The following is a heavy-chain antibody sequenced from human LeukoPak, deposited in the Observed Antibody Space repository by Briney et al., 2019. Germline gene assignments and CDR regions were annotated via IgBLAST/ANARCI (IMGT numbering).Heavy chain of an antibody. CDR3: AKDGGLWVSAHWGDS. CDR1: GFTFNNYA. D-gene: IGHD7-27*01. CDR2: ISGSGGTT. Sequence: GGSLRLSCAASGFTFNNYAMNWVRQAPGKGLEWVSVISGSGGTTYYADSVKGRFTISRDSSKNTLYLQMNSLRAEDTAVYYCAKDGGLWVSAHWGDSWGRGTLVTVSS. J-gene: IGHJ4*02. V-gene: IGHV3-23*01.